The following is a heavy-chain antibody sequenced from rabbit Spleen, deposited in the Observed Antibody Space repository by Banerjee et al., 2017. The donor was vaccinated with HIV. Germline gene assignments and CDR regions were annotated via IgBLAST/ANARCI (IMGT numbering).Heavy chain of an antibody. J-gene: IGHJ6*01. CDR3: ARDSGSSFSSYGMDL. D-gene: IGHD8-1*01. CDR1: GVSFSSNHS. CDR2: IEGGSSAFS. Sequence: QQLEESGGDLVKPGASLTLTCTASGVSFSSNHSMCWVRQAPGKGLEWIACIEGGSSAFSYFASWAKGRFTISKTSSTTVTLQMTSLTAADTATYFCARDSGSSFSSYGMDLWGPGTLVTVS. V-gene: IGHV1S40*01.